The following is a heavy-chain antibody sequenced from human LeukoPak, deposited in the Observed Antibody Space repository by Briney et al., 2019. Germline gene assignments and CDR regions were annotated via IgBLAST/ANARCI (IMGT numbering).Heavy chain of an antibody. J-gene: IGHJ3*02. V-gene: IGHV3-7*01. CDR2: IKQDGRER. D-gene: IGHD6-13*01. CDR3: ASERSSWYAFDM. CDR1: GFTFSTYW. Sequence: GGSLRLSCAASGFTFSTYWMTWVRQAPGKGLEGVANIKQDGRERYYVDSVKGRFTISRDNAKNSLHLQMNSLRVEDTAVYYCASERSSWYAFDMWGQGTMVTVSS.